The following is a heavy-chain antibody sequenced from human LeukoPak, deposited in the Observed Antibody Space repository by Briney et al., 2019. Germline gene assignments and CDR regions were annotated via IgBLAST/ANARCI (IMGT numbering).Heavy chain of an antibody. V-gene: IGHV3-64D*06. J-gene: IGHJ4*02. CDR3: VKENTAMVFVY. D-gene: IGHD5-18*01. Sequence: GGSLRLSCAASGFTFSSYAMHWVRQAPGKGLEYVSAISSNGGSTYYADSVKGRFTISRDNSKNTLYLQMSSLRAEDTAVYYCVKENTAMVFVYWGQGTLVTVSS. CDR1: GFTFSSYA. CDR2: ISSNGGST.